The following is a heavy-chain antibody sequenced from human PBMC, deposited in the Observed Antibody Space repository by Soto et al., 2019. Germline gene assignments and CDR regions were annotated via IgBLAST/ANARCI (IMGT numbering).Heavy chain of an antibody. CDR2: ISGSGGST. Sequence: PGESLKISCAASGFTFSTYAMSWVRQAPGKGLEWVSAISGSGGSTYYADSVKGRFTISRDNSKNTLYLQMNSLRAEDTAVYYCAKDPLRGYYYGMDVWGQGTTVTVSS. J-gene: IGHJ6*02. CDR3: AKDPLRGYYYGMDV. CDR1: GFTFSTYA. V-gene: IGHV3-23*01.